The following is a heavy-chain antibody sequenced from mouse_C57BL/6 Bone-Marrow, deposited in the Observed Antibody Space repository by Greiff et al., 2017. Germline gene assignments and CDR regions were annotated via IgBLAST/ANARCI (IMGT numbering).Heavy chain of an antibody. CDR3: ARDFYYYGTWYFDV. J-gene: IGHJ1*03. V-gene: IGHV1-52*01. Sequence: QVQLQQPGAELVRPGSSVKLSCKASGYTFTSYWMHWVKQRPIQGLEWIGNIDPSDSETHYNQKFKDKATLTVDKSSSTAYMQLSSLTSADSAVYYCARDFYYYGTWYFDVWGTGTTVTVSS. CDR1: GYTFTSYW. CDR2: IDPSDSET. D-gene: IGHD1-1*01.